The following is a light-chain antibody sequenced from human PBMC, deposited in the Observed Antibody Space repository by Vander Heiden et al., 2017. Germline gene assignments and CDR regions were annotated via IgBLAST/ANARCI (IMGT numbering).Light chain of an antibody. CDR2: TTS. Sequence: QPVVTQAPSLPVSPGGTVTLTCASSTGAVTSGNYPNWFQQKPGQAPRTLMYTTSNKHSWTPARFSGSLLGGKAALTLSGVQPEDEADYYCLLHYSGTWVFGGGTKLTVL. CDR1: TGAVTSGNY. J-gene: IGLJ3*02. V-gene: IGLV7-43*01. CDR3: LLHYSGTWV.